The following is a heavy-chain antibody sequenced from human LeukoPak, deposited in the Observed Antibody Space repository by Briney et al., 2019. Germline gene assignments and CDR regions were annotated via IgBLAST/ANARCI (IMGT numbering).Heavy chain of an antibody. D-gene: IGHD3-22*01. V-gene: IGHV3-33*06. CDR2: IWYDGSNK. Sequence: GGSLRLSCAASGFTFSSYGMHWVRQAPGKGLEWVAVIWYDGSNKYYADSVKGRFTISRDNSKNTLYVQVNSLGTEDTAAYYCAKGSYYDSSGSFYFDYWGQGTLVTVSS. J-gene: IGHJ4*02. CDR3: AKGSYYDSSGSFYFDY. CDR1: GFTFSSYG.